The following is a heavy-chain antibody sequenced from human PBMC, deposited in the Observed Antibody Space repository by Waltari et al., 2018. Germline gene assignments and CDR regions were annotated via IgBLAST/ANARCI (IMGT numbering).Heavy chain of an antibody. J-gene: IGHJ6*02. Sequence: QVQLVESGGDVVQPGRSVRLSCAASGISFSNYGMHWVRQAPGKGLEWVAIISYDGDNKYYADSVKGRFTISRDNSKNTLYLQMNSLRGEDTAVYYCAKEEVGGHDTYYYYYGMDVWGQGTTVTVSS. CDR1: GISFSNYG. CDR3: AKEEVGGHDTYYYYYGMDV. CDR2: ISYDGDNK. D-gene: IGHD1-26*01. V-gene: IGHV3-30*18.